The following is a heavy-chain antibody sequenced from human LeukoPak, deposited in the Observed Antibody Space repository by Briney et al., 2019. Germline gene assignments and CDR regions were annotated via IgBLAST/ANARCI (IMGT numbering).Heavy chain of an antibody. D-gene: IGHD4/OR15-4a*01. CDR2: IKSKVDGETT. J-gene: IGHJ4*02. CDR3: AIDEPNYAPYDFDY. CDR1: RFTFSNAR. V-gene: IGHV3-15*01. Sequence: GGSLRLSCAASRFTFSNARMNWVRQAPRKGLEWVGRIKSKVDGETTDYPAPVKGRFTISRDDSNNMVYLQMNSLKIEDTAVYYCAIDEPNYAPYDFDYWGQGTLVTVSS.